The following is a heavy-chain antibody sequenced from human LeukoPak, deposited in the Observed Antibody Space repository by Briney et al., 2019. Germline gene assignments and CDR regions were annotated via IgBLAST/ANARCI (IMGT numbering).Heavy chain of an antibody. D-gene: IGHD3-16*01. CDR3: ARRGAVSGGSDY. Sequence: AGGSLRLSCAASGFTFSSYSMHWVRQAPGKGLEYVSAISYNGGSTYYANSVKGRFTISRDNSKNTLYLQMGSLRAEDVAVYYCARRGAVSGGSDYWGQGTLVTVSS. J-gene: IGHJ4*02. CDR1: GFTFSSYS. CDR2: ISYNGGST. V-gene: IGHV3-64*01.